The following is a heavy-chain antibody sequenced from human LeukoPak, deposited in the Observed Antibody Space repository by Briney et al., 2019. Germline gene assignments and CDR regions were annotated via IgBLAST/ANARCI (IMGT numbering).Heavy chain of an antibody. Sequence: GRSLRLSCAASGFTFDDYAMHWVRRAPGKGLEWVSGISWNSGSIGYADSVKGRFTISRDNAKNSLYLQMNSLRAEDVALYYCAKDQGIAAAGSFDYWGQGTLVTVSS. V-gene: IGHV3-9*03. CDR2: ISWNSGSI. D-gene: IGHD6-13*01. CDR1: GFTFDDYA. J-gene: IGHJ4*02. CDR3: AKDQGIAAAGSFDY.